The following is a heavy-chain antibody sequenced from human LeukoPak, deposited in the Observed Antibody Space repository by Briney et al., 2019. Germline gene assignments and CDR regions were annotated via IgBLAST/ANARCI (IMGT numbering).Heavy chain of an antibody. V-gene: IGHV3-23*01. J-gene: IGHJ4*02. CDR1: GFTFSSYA. Sequence: GGSLRLSCAASGFTFSSYAMSWVRQAPGKGLERVSAISGSGGSTYYADSVKGRFTISRDNSKNTLYLQMNSLRAEDTAVYYCAKEGVGYDILTGYYEGYYFDYWGQGTLVTVSS. D-gene: IGHD3-9*01. CDR3: AKEGVGYDILTGYYEGYYFDY. CDR2: ISGSGGST.